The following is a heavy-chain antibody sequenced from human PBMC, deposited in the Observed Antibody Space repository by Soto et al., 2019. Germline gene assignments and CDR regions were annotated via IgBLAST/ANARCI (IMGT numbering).Heavy chain of an antibody. CDR3: AKYDRSGWYRFFDY. D-gene: IGHD6-19*01. J-gene: IGHJ4*02. Sequence: EVQLLESGGGLVQPGGSLRLSCAASGFAFSGYPMSWVRQTPGKGLEWVSGIDASTGRTYFADSVEGRFTISRDNSKNTLYLQMNCLRVADTAIYYCAKYDRSGWYRFFDYWGQGTLVTVSS. CDR1: GFAFSGYP. V-gene: IGHV3-23*01. CDR2: IDASTGRT.